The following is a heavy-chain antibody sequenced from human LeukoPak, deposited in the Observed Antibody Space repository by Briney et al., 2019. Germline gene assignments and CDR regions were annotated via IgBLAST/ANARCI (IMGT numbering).Heavy chain of an antibody. CDR2: INSDGSST. D-gene: IGHD1-26*01. V-gene: IGHV3-74*01. J-gene: IGHJ4*02. CDR1: GFTFSSYW. CDR3: ASLVGATLATDY. Sequence: GGSLRLSCAASGFTFSSYWMHWVRQAPGKGLVWVSRINSDGSSTSYADSVKGRFTISRDNAKNTLYLQMNSLRAEDTAVYYCASLVGATLATDYWGQGTLVTVSS.